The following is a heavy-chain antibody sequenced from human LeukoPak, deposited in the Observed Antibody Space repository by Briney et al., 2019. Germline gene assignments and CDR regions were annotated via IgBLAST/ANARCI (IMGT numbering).Heavy chain of an antibody. Sequence: TSETLSLTCAVSGGSISSSNWWSWVCQPPGKGLEWIGEIYHSGSTNYNPSLKSRVTISVDTSKNQFSLRLSSVTASDTAVYYCARCLGGRCDYFDYWGQGALVTVSS. J-gene: IGHJ4*02. V-gene: IGHV4-4*02. CDR1: GGSISSSNW. CDR3: ARCLGGRCDYFDY. D-gene: IGHD3-16*01. CDR2: IYHSGST.